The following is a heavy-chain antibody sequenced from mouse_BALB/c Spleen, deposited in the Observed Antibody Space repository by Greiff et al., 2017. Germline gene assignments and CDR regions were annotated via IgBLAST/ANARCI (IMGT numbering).Heavy chain of an antibody. V-gene: IGHV1-9*01. CDR2: ILPGSGST. Sequence: VQLQQSGAELMKPGASVKISCKATGYTFSSYWIEWVKQRPGHGLEWIGEILPGSGSTNYNEKFKGKATFTADTSSNTAYMQLSSLTSEDSAVYYCARPTTVVATGDYFDYWGQGTTLTVSS. J-gene: IGHJ2*01. CDR1: GYTFSSYW. D-gene: IGHD1-1*01. CDR3: ARPTTVVATGDYFDY.